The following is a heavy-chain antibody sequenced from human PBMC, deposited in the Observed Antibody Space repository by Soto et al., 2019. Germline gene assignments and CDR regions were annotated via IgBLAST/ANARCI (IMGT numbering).Heavy chain of an antibody. D-gene: IGHD3-3*01. CDR1: GYTFTSYC. J-gene: IGHJ6*03. V-gene: IGHV1-18*01. Sequence: GGSMKVSCKASGYTFTSYCIHWVRQAPGQGLEWMGWISAYNGNTNYAQKLQGRVTMTTDTSTSTAYMELRSLRSDDTAVYYCARGVTIFGVVTYYYYYMDVWAKGPRSPSP. CDR2: ISAYNGNT. CDR3: ARGVTIFGVVTYYYYYMDV.